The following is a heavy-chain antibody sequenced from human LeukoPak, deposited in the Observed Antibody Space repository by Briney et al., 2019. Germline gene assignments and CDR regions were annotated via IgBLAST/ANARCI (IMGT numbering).Heavy chain of an antibody. CDR1: GASMSGYY. Sequence: NSSETLSLTCTVSGASMSGYYWSWIRQSPEKGLEYIGNIFYIGTTNYNPSLRSRLNISIDRSKNQFSLRLASVTAADTAVYFCARPVDCSSTICTGPMDVWGRGTTVTVSS. V-gene: IGHV4-59*12. J-gene: IGHJ6*03. D-gene: IGHD2-2*01. CDR3: ARPVDCSSTICTGPMDV. CDR2: IFYIGTT.